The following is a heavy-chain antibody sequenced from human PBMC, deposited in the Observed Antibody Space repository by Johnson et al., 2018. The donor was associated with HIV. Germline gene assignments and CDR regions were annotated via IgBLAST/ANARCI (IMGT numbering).Heavy chain of an antibody. Sequence: EVQLVESGGGLVQPGGSLRLSCAASGFTFSSYAMSWVRQAPGKGLEWVSVISGSGGSTYYADSVKGRFTISRDNSKNTLYLQMNSLRAEDTAVYYCAKDQGESGSYLVGAFDIWGQGTMVTVSS. J-gene: IGHJ3*02. V-gene: IGHV3-23*04. D-gene: IGHD1-26*01. CDR3: AKDQGESGSYLVGAFDI. CDR2: ISGSGGST. CDR1: GFTFSSYA.